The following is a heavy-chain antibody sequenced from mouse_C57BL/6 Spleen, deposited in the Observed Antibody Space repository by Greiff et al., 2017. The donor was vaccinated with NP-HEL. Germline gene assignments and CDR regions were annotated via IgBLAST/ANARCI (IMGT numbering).Heavy chain of an antibody. D-gene: IGHD1-1*01. Sequence: EVQLQQSGPELVKPGASVKISCKASGYTFTDYYMNWVKQSHGKSLEWIGDINPNNGGTSYNQKFKGKATLTVDKSSSTAYMELRSLTSEDSAVYYCARRKGTTVERPAWFAYWGQGTLVTVSA. J-gene: IGHJ3*01. V-gene: IGHV1-26*01. CDR1: GYTFTDYY. CDR2: INPNNGGT. CDR3: ARRKGTTVERPAWFAY.